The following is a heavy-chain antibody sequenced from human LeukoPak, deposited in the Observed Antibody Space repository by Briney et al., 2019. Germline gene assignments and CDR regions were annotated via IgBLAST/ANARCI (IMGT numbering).Heavy chain of an antibody. CDR1: GGSFSGYY. V-gene: IGHV4-34*01. CDR3: TRHVAARRGYYYFMDV. D-gene: IGHD6-6*01. Sequence: PSETLSLTCAVYGGSFSGYYWSWLRQPPGKGREWIGEINHSGSTNYHPSLESRVTISVKTSKNHFFLMLSSVTDADTADYYFTRHVAARRGYYYFMDVWGEGTTVTVSS. CDR2: INHSGST. J-gene: IGHJ6*03.